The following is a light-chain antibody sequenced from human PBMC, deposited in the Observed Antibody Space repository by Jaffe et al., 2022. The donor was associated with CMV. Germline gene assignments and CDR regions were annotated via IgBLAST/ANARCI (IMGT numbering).Light chain of an antibody. CDR3: NSFTNSSPLYV. V-gene: IGLV2-14*03. Sequence: QSALTQPASVSGSPGQSITISCTGTSNDVGRYNYVSWYQQHPGKAPKILIYDVSNRPSGVSDRFSGSKSGNTASLTISGLQAEDEADYYCNSFTNSSPLYVFGTGTKVTVL. J-gene: IGLJ1*01. CDR2: DVS. CDR1: SNDVGRYNY.